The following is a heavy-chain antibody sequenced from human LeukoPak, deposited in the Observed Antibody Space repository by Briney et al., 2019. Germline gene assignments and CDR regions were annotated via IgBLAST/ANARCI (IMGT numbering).Heavy chain of an antibody. CDR2: ISRSSTYI. CDR3: ARDPVVPADGYSFDY. CDR1: GFTFSSYT. J-gene: IGHJ4*02. D-gene: IGHD2-2*01. V-gene: IGHV3-21*06. Sequence: PGGSLRLSCAASGFTFSSYTMNWVRQAPGKGLEWVSTISRSSTYIYHADSVKGRFTISRDNAKNSLYLQMNSLRAEDTAVYYCARDPVVPADGYSFDYWGQGALVTVSS.